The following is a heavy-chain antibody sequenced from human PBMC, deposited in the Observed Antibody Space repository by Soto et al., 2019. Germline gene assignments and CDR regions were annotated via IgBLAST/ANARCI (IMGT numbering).Heavy chain of an antibody. D-gene: IGHD3-16*01. J-gene: IGHJ2*01. CDR3: ARDPGGWGETYWYFDL. CDR2: IWYDGSNK. CDR1: GFTFSSYG. V-gene: IGHV3-33*08. Sequence: GGSLRLSCAASGFTFSSYGMHWVRQAPGKGLEWVAVIWYDGSNKYYADSVKGRFTISRDNSKNTLYLQMNSLRAEDAAVYYCARDPGGWGETYWYFDLWGRGTLVTVSS.